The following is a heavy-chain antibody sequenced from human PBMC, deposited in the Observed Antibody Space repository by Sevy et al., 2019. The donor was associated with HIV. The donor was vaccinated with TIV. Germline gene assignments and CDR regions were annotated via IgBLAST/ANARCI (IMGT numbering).Heavy chain of an antibody. Sequence: GGSLRLSCAASGFTFRTYAMTWVRQAPGKGLDWVSAISGSGASTYYADSVKGRFTISRDNSKNTLYLQMNSLRAEDTAVYYCAKGFCSGATCPRDYYYYGMDVWGQGTTVTVSS. V-gene: IGHV3-23*01. D-gene: IGHD2-15*01. CDR2: ISGSGAST. CDR3: AKGFCSGATCPRDYYYYGMDV. J-gene: IGHJ6*02. CDR1: GFTFRTYA.